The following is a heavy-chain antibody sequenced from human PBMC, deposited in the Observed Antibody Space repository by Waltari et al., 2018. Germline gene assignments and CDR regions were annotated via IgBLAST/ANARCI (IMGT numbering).Heavy chain of an antibody. CDR2: MNPHSGNT. D-gene: IGHD1-26*01. Sequence: QVQLVQSGAEVKKPGASVKVSCKASGYTFTSYDINWVRQATGQGLEWMGWMNPHSGNTGYAQKFQGRVTMTRNTSISTAYMELSSLRSEDTAVYYCARGQWELTSYYYYYMDVWGKGTTVTVSS. CDR3: ARGQWELTSYYYYYMDV. V-gene: IGHV1-8*01. J-gene: IGHJ6*03. CDR1: GYTFTSYD.